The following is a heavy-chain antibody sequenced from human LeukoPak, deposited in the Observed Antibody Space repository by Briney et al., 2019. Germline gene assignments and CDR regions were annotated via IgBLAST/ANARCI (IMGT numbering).Heavy chain of an antibody. D-gene: IGHD3-10*01. Sequence: PGGSLRLSCAASGFTFSSYGMHRVRQAPGKGLEWVAVISYDGSNKYYADSVKGRFTISRDNSKNTLYLQMNSLRAEDTAVYYCAKDLGRGLLWFGELLGYWGQGTLVTVSS. CDR3: AKDLGRGLLWFGELLGY. V-gene: IGHV3-30*18. CDR1: GFTFSSYG. CDR2: ISYDGSNK. J-gene: IGHJ4*02.